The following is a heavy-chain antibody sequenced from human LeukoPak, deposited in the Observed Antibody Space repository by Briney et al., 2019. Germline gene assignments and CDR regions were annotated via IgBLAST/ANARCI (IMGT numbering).Heavy chain of an antibody. J-gene: IGHJ6*02. Sequence: SETLSLTCTVSGGSISSGDYYWSWIRQPPGKGLEWIGYIYYSGSTYYNPSLKSRVTISVDTSKNQFSPKLSSVTAADTAVYYCARDSTWFGELWSYYGMDVWGQGTTVTVSS. CDR1: GGSISSGDYY. CDR2: IYYSGST. D-gene: IGHD3-10*01. V-gene: IGHV4-30-4*01. CDR3: ARDSTWFGELWSYYGMDV.